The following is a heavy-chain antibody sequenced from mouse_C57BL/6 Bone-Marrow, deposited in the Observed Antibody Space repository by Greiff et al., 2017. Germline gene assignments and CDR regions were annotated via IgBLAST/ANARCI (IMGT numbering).Heavy chain of an antibody. CDR2: IHPNSGST. Sequence: QVQLQQPGAELVKPGASVKLSCKASGYTFTSYWMHWVKQRPGQGLEWIGMIHPNSGSTNYNEKFKSKDTMTVDKSSSTASMKLSSLTSEDSAVDFCARGDSNYEAYWGQGTLVTVSA. D-gene: IGHD2-5*01. J-gene: IGHJ3*01. V-gene: IGHV1-64*01. CDR1: GYTFTSYW. CDR3: ARGDSNYEAY.